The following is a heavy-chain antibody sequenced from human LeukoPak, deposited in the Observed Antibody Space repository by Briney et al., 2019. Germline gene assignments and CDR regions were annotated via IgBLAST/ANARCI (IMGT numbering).Heavy chain of an antibody. J-gene: IGHJ4*02. Sequence: SGGSLRLSCVASGFTFNNYAMSWVRQAPGKGLEWVSLISWDGGSTYYADSVKGRFTISRDNSKNSLYLQMNSLRAEDTALYYCAKDIAAAGTGPFTFDYWGQGTLVTVSS. CDR1: GFTFNNYA. CDR2: ISWDGGST. V-gene: IGHV3-43D*03. D-gene: IGHD6-13*01. CDR3: AKDIAAAGTGPFTFDY.